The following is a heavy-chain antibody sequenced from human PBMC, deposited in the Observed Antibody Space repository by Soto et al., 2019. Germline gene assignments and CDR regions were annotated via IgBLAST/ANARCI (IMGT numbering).Heavy chain of an antibody. Sequence: SETLSLTCTVSGGSISSYYWSWIRQPPGKGLEWIGYIYYSGSTNYNPSLKSRVTISVDTSKNQFSLKLSSVTAADTAVYYCARASWAHPFDYWGQGTLVTVSS. CDR2: IYYSGST. V-gene: IGHV4-59*08. CDR1: GGSISSYY. D-gene: IGHD7-27*01. CDR3: ARASWAHPFDY. J-gene: IGHJ4*02.